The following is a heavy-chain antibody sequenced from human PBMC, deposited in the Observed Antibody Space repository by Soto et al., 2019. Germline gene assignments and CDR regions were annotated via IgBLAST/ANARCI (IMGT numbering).Heavy chain of an antibody. V-gene: IGHV4-34*01. J-gene: IGHJ4*02. CDR1: GGSFSGYY. Sequence: SETLSLTCAVYGGSFSGYYWSWIRQPPGKGLEWIGEINHSGSTNYNPSLKSRVTISVDTSKNQFSLKLSSVTAADTAVYYCARALRRGRRSHFDYWGQGTLVTVSS. CDR2: INHSGST. CDR3: ARALRRGRRSHFDY. D-gene: IGHD1-26*01.